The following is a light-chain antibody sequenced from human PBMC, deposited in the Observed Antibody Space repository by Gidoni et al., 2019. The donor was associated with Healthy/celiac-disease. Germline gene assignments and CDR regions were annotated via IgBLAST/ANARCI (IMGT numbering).Light chain of an antibody. CDR2: KAS. CDR3: QQYNSYSRT. Sequence: DIQMTQSPSTRSAAVGDRVTITFRASQSISSWLAWYQQKPGNAPKLLIYKASSLESGVPSRFSGSGSGTEFTLTLSSLQPDDFATYYCQQYNSYSRTFGQGTKVEIK. V-gene: IGKV1-5*03. J-gene: IGKJ1*01. CDR1: QSISSW.